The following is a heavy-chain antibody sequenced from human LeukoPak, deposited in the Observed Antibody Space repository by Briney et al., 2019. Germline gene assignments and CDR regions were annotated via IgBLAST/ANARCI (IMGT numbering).Heavy chain of an antibody. Sequence: SETLSLTCTVSGGRIDSGGFYWSWVRQPPGKGLEWIGYIHHSGNAYYNPSLETRVTLSVARFKNQFSLKVTSATAADTAVYYCARAGRDDDHWTGQKYNHYFLDVWGRGTTVTVSS. D-gene: IGHD3/OR15-3a*01. J-gene: IGHJ6*03. CDR1: GGRIDSGGFY. CDR3: ARAGRDDDHWTGQKYNHYFLDV. CDR2: IHHSGNA. V-gene: IGHV4-30-2*01.